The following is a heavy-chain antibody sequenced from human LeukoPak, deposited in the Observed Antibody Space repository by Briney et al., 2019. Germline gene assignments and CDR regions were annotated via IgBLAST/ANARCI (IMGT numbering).Heavy chain of an antibody. CDR2: IYYSGST. V-gene: IGHV4-39*07. CDR3: AKGAGGFSYYNWFDP. Sequence: SETLPLTCTVSGGSISSSSYYWGWIRQPPGKGLEWIGSIYYSGSTYYNPSLKSRVTISVDTSKNQFSLKLASVTAADTAIYYCAKGAGGFSYYNWFDPWGQGTLVTVSS. CDR1: GGSISSSSYY. D-gene: IGHD5-18*01. J-gene: IGHJ5*02.